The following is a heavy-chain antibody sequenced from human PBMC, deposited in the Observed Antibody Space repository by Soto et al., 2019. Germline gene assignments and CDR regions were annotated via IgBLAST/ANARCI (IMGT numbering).Heavy chain of an antibody. J-gene: IGHJ6*02. CDR1: GYRFTGYC. V-gene: IGHV5-10-1*01. CDR2: IDPSDSYT. Sequence: GASLKISCKGSGYRFTGYCIIWWRQMPGKGLGWSGGIDPSDSYTNYSPSFQGHVTISAQKSNSTAYLQWSSLKASDPAMYYCARPGEHYYGMDVWGPGTTVTVSS. CDR3: ARPGEHYYGMDV.